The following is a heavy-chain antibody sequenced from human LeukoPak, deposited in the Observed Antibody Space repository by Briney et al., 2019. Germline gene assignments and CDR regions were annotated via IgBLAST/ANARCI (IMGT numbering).Heavy chain of an antibody. CDR2: INPSGGST. CDR1: GYTFTSYY. D-gene: IGHD1-26*01. Sequence: GDSVRVSCKASGYTFTSYYMHWVRQAPGQGLEWMGIINPSGGSTSYAHKFKGRVTMTRDTSTSTVYMELSRLRSEDTAVYYCAREGSYSGYFDYWGQGPLVTVSS. CDR3: AREGSYSGYFDY. V-gene: IGHV1-46*01. J-gene: IGHJ4*02.